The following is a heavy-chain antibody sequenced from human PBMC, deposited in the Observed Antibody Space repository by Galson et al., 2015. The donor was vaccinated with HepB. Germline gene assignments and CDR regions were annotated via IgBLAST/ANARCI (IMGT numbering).Heavy chain of an antibody. CDR3: ARDLKWNFDY. J-gene: IGHJ4*02. CDR1: GFTFSGYT. V-gene: IGHV3-30-3*01. D-gene: IGHD1-1*01. CDR2: LSPDGCTV. Sequence: YMRLTCAASGFTFSGYTLHWVPQTPAKGLDWLAILSPDGCTVFYADSVKGRFTISRDNSETTLFLQVNSLRPEDTAVYYCARDLKWNFDYWGQGTQVTVSS.